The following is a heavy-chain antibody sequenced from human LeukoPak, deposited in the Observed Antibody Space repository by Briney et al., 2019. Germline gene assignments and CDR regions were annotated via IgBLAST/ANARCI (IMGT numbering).Heavy chain of an antibody. J-gene: IGHJ4*02. CDR2: ISGSGGST. CDR3: ARDRAVDTAMVMNY. Sequence: GGSLRLSCAASGFTFSSYAMSWVRQAPGKGLEWVSAISGSGGSTYYADSVKGRFTISRDNSKNTLYLQMNSLRAEDTAVYYCARDRAVDTAMVMNYWGQGTLVTVSS. V-gene: IGHV3-23*01. CDR1: GFTFSSYA. D-gene: IGHD5-18*01.